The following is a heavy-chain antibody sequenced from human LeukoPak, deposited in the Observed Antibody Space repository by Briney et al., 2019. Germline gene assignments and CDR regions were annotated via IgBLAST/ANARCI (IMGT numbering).Heavy chain of an antibody. CDR3: ARDSDSLIVEDLYYFDY. CDR2: ISSSSSYI. Sequence: PGGSLRLSCAASGFTFSSYSMNWVRQAPGKGLEWVSSISSSSSYIYYADSVKGRFTISRDNAKNSLYLRMNSLRAEDTAVYYCARDSDSLIVEDLYYFDYWGQGTLVTVSS. V-gene: IGHV3-21*01. CDR1: GFTFSSYS. J-gene: IGHJ4*02. D-gene: IGHD1-26*01.